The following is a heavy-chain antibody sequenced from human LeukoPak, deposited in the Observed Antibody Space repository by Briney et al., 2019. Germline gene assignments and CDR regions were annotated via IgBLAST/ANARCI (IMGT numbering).Heavy chain of an antibody. D-gene: IGHD1-26*01. J-gene: IGHJ4*02. CDR3: ARARYSGSYRTRKHFDY. V-gene: IGHV4-34*01. Sequence: SETLSLTCAVYGGSFSGYYWTWLRQPPGKGLEWIGEINHSGSTNYNPSLRSRVTISADTSRNHFSLNLSSLTAADTAVYYCARARYSGSYRTRKHFDYWGQGTLVTVSS. CDR2: INHSGST. CDR1: GGSFSGYY.